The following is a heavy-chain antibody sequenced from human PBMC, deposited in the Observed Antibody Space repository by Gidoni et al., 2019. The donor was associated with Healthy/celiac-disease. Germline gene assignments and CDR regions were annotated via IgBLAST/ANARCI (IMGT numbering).Heavy chain of an antibody. Sequence: EVQLLESGGGLVQPGGSLRLSCAASGFTFSTYAIGWLRQAPGKGLEWVSGISGGGGNTFYADSVKGRFTISRDNSKNTLYLQMNSLRAEDTAIYYCAKVVSSSSRYCSTTSCSPFVHWGQGTLVTVSP. CDR3: AKVVSSSSRYCSTTSCSPFVH. D-gene: IGHD2-2*01. CDR1: GFTFSTYA. V-gene: IGHV3-23*01. J-gene: IGHJ4*02. CDR2: ISGGGGNT.